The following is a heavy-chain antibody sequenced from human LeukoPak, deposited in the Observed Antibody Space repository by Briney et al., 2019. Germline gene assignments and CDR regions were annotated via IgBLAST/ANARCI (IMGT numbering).Heavy chain of an antibody. J-gene: IGHJ6*02. D-gene: IGHD3-16*01. Sequence: PGRSLRLSCAASGFTFSSYGMHWVRQAPGKGLEWVAVISYDGSNKYYADSVKGRFTISRDNSKNTLYLQMNSLRAEDTAVYYCAKALFVQRGGKYYYYGMDVWGQGTTVTVSS. CDR1: GFTFSSYG. CDR2: ISYDGSNK. CDR3: AKALFVQRGGKYYYYGMDV. V-gene: IGHV3-30*18.